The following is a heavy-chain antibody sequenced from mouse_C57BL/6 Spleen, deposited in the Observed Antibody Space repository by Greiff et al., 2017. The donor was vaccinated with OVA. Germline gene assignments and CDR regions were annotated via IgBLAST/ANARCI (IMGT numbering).Heavy chain of an antibody. CDR3: ARDGSYDAMDY. Sequence: QVQLKESGPELVKPGASVKISCKASGYSFTSYYIHWVKQRPGQGLEWIGWIYPGSGNTKYNEKFKGKATLTADTSSSTAYMQLSSLTSEDSAVYYCARDGSYDAMDYWGQGTSVTVSS. V-gene: IGHV1-66*01. D-gene: IGHD2-3*01. CDR2: IYPGSGNT. CDR1: GYSFTSYY. J-gene: IGHJ4*01.